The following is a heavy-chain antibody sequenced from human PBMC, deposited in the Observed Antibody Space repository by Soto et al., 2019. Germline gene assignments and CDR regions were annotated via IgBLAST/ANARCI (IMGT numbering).Heavy chain of an antibody. CDR3: ASFHYYDSGSYARFDY. Sequence: PSETLSLTCAVSGGSISSGGYYWSWIRQPPGKGLEWIGHIYYSGTTNYNPSLKSRVTVLVDTSKNQISLKVSSVTAAGTAVYYCASFHYYDSGSYARFDYWGQGTLVTVSS. V-gene: IGHV4-61*08. CDR2: IYYSGTT. CDR1: GGSISSGGYY. J-gene: IGHJ4*02. D-gene: IGHD3-10*01.